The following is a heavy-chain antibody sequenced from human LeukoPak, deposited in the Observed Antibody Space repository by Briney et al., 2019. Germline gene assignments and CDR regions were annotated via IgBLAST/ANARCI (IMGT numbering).Heavy chain of an antibody. CDR1: GGTFSSYA. J-gene: IGHJ4*02. CDR3: ARDSSDGDGYNYVSDY. D-gene: IGHD5-24*01. V-gene: IGHV1-2*02. CDR2: INPNSGGT. Sequence: ASVKVSCKASGGTFSSYAISWVRQAPGQGLEWMGWINPNSGGTNYAQKFQGRVTMTRDTSISTAYMELSRLRSDDTAVYYCARDSSDGDGYNYVSDYWGQGTLVTVSS.